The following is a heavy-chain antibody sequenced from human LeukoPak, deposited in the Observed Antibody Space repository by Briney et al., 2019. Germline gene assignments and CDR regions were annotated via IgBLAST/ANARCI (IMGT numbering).Heavy chain of an antibody. V-gene: IGHV4-38-2*02. CDR3: ARTFTSRSVDI. CDR1: GYSISSGYY. Sequence: SETLSLTCTVSGYSISSGYYWGWIRQPPGKGLEWIGSIYHSGSTYYNPSLKSRVTISVDTSKNQFSLKLSSVTAADTAVYYCARTFTSRSVDIWGQGTMVTVSS. D-gene: IGHD2/OR15-2a*01. CDR2: IYHSGST. J-gene: IGHJ3*02.